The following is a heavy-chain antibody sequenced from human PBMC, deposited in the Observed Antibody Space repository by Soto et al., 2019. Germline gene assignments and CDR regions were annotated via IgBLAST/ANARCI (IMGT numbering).Heavy chain of an antibody. CDR1: GYTFTNYG. Sequence: QVQLVQSGAELKKPGASVKVSCKASGYTFTNYGISWVRQAPGQGLEWMGWINTYHGNTKYAQKLQGRVTMTKDTSTRTAYMDLTSLRSDDTAVYYCARSPGYSASWGYFYYGMKIWGQGTTVIVSS. J-gene: IGHJ6*02. V-gene: IGHV1-18*01. D-gene: IGHD6-13*01. CDR3: ARSPGYSASWGYFYYGMKI. CDR2: INTYHGNT.